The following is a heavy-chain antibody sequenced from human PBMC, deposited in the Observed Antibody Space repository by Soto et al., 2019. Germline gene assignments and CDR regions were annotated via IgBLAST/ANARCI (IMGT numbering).Heavy chain of an antibody. CDR1: GGSFSGFY. V-gene: IGHV4-34*01. D-gene: IGHD1-26*01. J-gene: IGHJ2*01. Sequence: QVQLHQWGTELLKPSETLSLTCAVDGGSFSGFYWNWIRQTPGKGLEWIGEIDQSGGHQTASTNYIPSLESRVIISGDTSKNQMSLKLNSVTAADTALYYCARGLKVGTTIYWYFDLWGRGTLVTVSS. CDR2: IDQSGGHQTAST. CDR3: ARGLKVGTTIYWYFDL.